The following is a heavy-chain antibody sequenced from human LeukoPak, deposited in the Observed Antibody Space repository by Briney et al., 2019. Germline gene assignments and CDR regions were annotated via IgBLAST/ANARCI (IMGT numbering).Heavy chain of an antibody. CDR1: GGSFSGYY. J-gene: IGHJ6*03. CDR3: ARWSSYSRGYYYYHMDL. D-gene: IGHD4-11*01. CDR2: INHSGST. Sequence: PSETLSLTCAVYGGSFSGYYLSWIRQPPGKGLEWIGEINHSGSTNYNPSLKSRVTISVDTSKHQYSLKLSSVTAADTAVYYCARWSSYSRGYYYYHMDLWGKGTTVTVSS. V-gene: IGHV4-34*01.